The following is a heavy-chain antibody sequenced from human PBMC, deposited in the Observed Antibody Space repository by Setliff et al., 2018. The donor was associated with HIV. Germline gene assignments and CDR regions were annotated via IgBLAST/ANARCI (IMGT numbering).Heavy chain of an antibody. V-gene: IGHV1-69*13. J-gene: IGHJ3*02. Sequence: SVKVSCKASGGTFSSYALSWVRQAPGQGLEWMGGITPIFGTPNYAQKFQVRVTMTADESTSTAYMELSSLRTEDTAVYYCAGYCTGGGTCGALEIWGQGTTVT. CDR2: ITPIFGTP. CDR3: AGYCTGGGTCGALEI. CDR1: GGTFSSYA. D-gene: IGHD2-8*02.